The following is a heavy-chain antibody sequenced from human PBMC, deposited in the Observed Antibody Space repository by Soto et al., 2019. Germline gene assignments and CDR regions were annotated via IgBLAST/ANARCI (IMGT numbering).Heavy chain of an antibody. V-gene: IGHV4-34*01. Sequence: PSETLSLTCAVYGGSFSGYYWSWIRQPPGKGLEWIGEINHSGSTNYNPSLKSRVTISVDTSKNQFSLKLGSVTAADTAVYYCARGARVRLRFLEWYTDGGYYYYGMDVWGQGTTVTVSS. CDR2: INHSGST. J-gene: IGHJ6*02. D-gene: IGHD3-3*01. CDR3: ARGARVRLRFLEWYTDGGYYYYGMDV. CDR1: GGSFSGYY.